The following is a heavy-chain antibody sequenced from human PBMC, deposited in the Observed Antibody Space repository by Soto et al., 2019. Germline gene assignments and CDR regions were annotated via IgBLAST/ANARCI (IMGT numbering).Heavy chain of an antibody. CDR3: ARGPTTVTAYFDY. D-gene: IGHD4-17*01. V-gene: IGHV3-33*01. J-gene: IGHJ4*02. CDR1: GFTFSSYG. Sequence: QVQLVESGGGVVQPGRSLRLSCAASGFTFSSYGMHWVRQAPGKGLEWVAVIWYDGSNKYYADSVKGRFTISRDNSKNTLYLQMNILRAEDTAVYYCARGPTTVTAYFDYWGQGTMVTVSS. CDR2: IWYDGSNK.